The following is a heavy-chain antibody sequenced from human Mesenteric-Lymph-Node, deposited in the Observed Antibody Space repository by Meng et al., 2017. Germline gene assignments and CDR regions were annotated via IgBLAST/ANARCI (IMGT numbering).Heavy chain of an antibody. CDR3: ARATIVGISSFDY. D-gene: IGHD1-26*01. CDR1: GFTFSGYS. CDR2: ITGSSSYV. V-gene: IGHV3-21*01. J-gene: IGHJ4*02. Sequence: EVHLVESGGGLVKPGGSLRLSCAASGFTFSGYSMNWVRQAPGKGLEWVSSITGSSSYVYYEDSVKGRFTISRDNAKNSLYLQMNSLRAEDTAVYFCARATIVGISSFDYWGQGTMVTVSS.